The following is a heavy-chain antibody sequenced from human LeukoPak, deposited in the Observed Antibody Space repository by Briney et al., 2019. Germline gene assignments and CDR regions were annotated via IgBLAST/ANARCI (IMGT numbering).Heavy chain of an antibody. J-gene: IGHJ3*02. CDR3: AEKMDDAFDI. CDR1: GFTFSSYR. CDR2: ISNSSAYI. D-gene: IGHD5-24*01. V-gene: IGHV3-21*01. Sequence: GGPLRLSCAASGFTFSSYRMNWIRQAPEKGLEWVAFISNSSAYISYADSVKGRFTIPRDNDKNSLYLQMNNLRAEDTAVYYCAEKMDDAFDIWGQGTLVTVSS.